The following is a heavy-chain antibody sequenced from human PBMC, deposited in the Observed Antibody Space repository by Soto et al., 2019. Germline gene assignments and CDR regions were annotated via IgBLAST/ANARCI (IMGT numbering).Heavy chain of an antibody. V-gene: IGHV1-18*01. J-gene: IGHJ6*02. CDR2: ISVNNRIT. D-gene: IGHD2-2*01. CDR1: GYTLSKYG. CDR3: ARGGYCSSASCYQVYYYGMDV. Sequence: GPGVKKPGASVKVSCKASGYTLSKYGISWVRQAPGQGLEWMGWISVNNRITNYAQNLKGRVTMTTDTSTSTAYMELRSLRSDDTAVYYCARGGYCSSASCYQVYYYGMDVWGQGTTVTVSS.